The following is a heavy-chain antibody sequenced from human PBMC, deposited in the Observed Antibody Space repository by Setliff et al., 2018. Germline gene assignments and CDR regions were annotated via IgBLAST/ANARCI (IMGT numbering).Heavy chain of an antibody. J-gene: IGHJ4*02. CDR3: ARTGTYRYFDF. CDR1: GSAISSGHY. Sequence: SETLSLTCAVSGSAISSGHYWGWIRQPPGKGGLEWIGSFRPSGRTYYNPSLKSRVTISLDTSRKQFSLKLTSVTAADTAVYFCARTGTYRYFDFWGQGTQVTVSS. CDR2: FRPSGRT. D-gene: IGHD1-1*01. V-gene: IGHV4-38-2*01.